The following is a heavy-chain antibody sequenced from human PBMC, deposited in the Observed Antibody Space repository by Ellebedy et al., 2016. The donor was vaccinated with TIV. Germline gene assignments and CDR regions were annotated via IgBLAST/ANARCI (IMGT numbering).Heavy chain of an antibody. Sequence: GESLKISCAASGFTFSRFWMAWVRQAPGKGLEWVATINQGGSETYYVDSVKGRFTISRDNSKNSLYLQMNSLRAEDTAVYYCAKDNSGTYYYYGMDVWGQGTTVTVSS. CDR3: AKDNSGTYYYYGMDV. CDR1: GFTFSRFW. D-gene: IGHD1-26*01. CDR2: INQGGSET. J-gene: IGHJ6*02. V-gene: IGHV3-7*03.